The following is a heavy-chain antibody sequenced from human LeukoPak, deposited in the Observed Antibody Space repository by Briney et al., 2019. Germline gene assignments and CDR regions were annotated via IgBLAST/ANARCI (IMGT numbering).Heavy chain of an antibody. CDR1: GFTFTSHS. V-gene: IGHV3-48*02. CDR2: ISVHSDII. Sequence: GGSLRLSCEVSGFTFTSHSMSWVRQAPGKRLEWVSYISVHSDIIHYVDSVKGRFTISRDNAKNSLYLEMNRLRDEDTAVYYCARDFDWSFAYWGQGTLVTVSS. CDR3: ARDFDWSFAY. D-gene: IGHD1-1*01. J-gene: IGHJ4*02.